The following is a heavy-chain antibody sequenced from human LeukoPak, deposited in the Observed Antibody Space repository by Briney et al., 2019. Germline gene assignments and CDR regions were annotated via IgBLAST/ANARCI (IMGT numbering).Heavy chain of an antibody. Sequence: PGGSLRLSCAASGFTFSSYGMHWVRQAPGKGLEWVAFIRYDGSNKYYADSVKGRFTISRDNSKNTLYLQMNSLRAEDTAVYYCAKDRRAVAGTSYLFDYWGQGTLVTVSS. D-gene: IGHD6-19*01. J-gene: IGHJ4*02. CDR3: AKDRRAVAGTSYLFDY. V-gene: IGHV3-30*02. CDR2: IRYDGSNK. CDR1: GFTFSSYG.